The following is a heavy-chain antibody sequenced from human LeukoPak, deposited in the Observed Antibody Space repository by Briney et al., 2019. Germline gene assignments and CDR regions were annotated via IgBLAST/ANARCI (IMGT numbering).Heavy chain of an antibody. J-gene: IGHJ3*02. CDR2: INPSGGST. Sequence: ASVKVSCKASGYTFTGYYMHWVRQAPGQGLEWMGIINPSGGSTSYAQKFQGRVTMTRDTSTSTVYMELSSLRSEDTAVYYCARDLIEPPLGATNDAFDIWGQGTMVTVSS. CDR3: ARDLIEPPLGATNDAFDI. CDR1: GYTFTGYY. D-gene: IGHD1-26*01. V-gene: IGHV1-46*01.